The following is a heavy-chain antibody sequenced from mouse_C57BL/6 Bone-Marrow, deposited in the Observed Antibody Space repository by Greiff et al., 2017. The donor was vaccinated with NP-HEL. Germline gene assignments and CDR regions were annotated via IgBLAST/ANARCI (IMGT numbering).Heavy chain of an antibody. CDR3: TKLGRFAY. Sequence: VQRVESGAELVRPGASVTLSCKASGYTFTDYEMHWVKQTPVHGLEWIGAIDPETGGTAYHQQFKGKAILTADKSSSTAYMELRSLTSEDSAVYYCTKLGRFAYWGQGTLVTVSA. D-gene: IGHD4-1*01. V-gene: IGHV1-15*01. CDR1: GYTFTDYE. CDR2: IDPETGGT. J-gene: IGHJ3*01.